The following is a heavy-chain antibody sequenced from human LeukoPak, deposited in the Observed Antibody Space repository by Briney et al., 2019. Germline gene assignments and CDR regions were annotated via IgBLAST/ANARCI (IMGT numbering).Heavy chain of an antibody. Sequence: PGGSLRLSCAASGFTFDDYAMHWVRQAPGKGLEWVSGISWNSGSIGYADSVKGRCTISRDNAKNSLYLQMNSLRAEDTALYYCAKATGYSSGWYGDWGQGTLVTVSS. CDR2: ISWNSGSI. D-gene: IGHD6-19*01. CDR1: GFTFDDYA. V-gene: IGHV3-9*01. J-gene: IGHJ4*02. CDR3: AKATGYSSGWYGD.